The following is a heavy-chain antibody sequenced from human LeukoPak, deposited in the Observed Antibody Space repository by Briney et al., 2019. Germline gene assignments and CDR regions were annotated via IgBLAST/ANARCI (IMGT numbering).Heavy chain of an antibody. CDR2: INSDGSGT. CDR3: ARADDGANSWVNY. Sequence: GGSLRLSCAASGFTFSSYWMHWVRQAPGKGLVWISRINSDGSGTSYADSVKGRFTISRDNVKNTLYLQMNSLRAEDTAVYYCARADDGANSWVNYWGQGTLVTVSS. J-gene: IGHJ4*02. V-gene: IGHV3-74*01. CDR1: GFTFSSYW. D-gene: IGHD4-23*01.